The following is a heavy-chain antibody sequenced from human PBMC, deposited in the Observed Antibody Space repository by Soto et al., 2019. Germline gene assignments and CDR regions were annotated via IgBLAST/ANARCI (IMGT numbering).Heavy chain of an antibody. CDR1: GFTFRSHG. CDR2: IWYDGTEK. J-gene: IGHJ4*02. Sequence: PGGSLRLSCAASGFTFRSHGMHWVRQAPGKGLEWVAVIWYDGTEKYYADSVKGRFTISRDNSRNTVYLQMDSLSAEDTAVYYCARDRGTYSDRSRFGYFGNWGQGTLVTVSS. CDR3: ARDRGTYSDRSRFGYFGN. V-gene: IGHV3-33*01. D-gene: IGHD1-26*01.